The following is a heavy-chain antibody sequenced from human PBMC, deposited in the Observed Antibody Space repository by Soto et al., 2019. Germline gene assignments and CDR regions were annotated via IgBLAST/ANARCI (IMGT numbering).Heavy chain of an antibody. CDR3: AHSVYFED. CDR2: IYWDDDR. V-gene: IGHV2-5*02. J-gene: IGHJ4*02. D-gene: IGHD1-20*01. CDR1: GFSLTANGVG. Sequence: VSGPTLVNPTQTLTLTCTVSGFSLTANGVGVAWLRQPPGKALEWLALIYWDDDRRYSPSLKNRLTISMDTSKNHVVLTMTNLDPMDTATYYCAHSVYFEDWGPGILVTVSS.